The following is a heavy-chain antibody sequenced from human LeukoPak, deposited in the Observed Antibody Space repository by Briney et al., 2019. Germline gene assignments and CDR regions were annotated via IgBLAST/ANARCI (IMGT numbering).Heavy chain of an antibody. CDR1: GGSISSYY. CDR2: IYYSGST. V-gene: IGHV4-59*08. J-gene: IGHJ4*02. Sequence: SETQSLTCTVSGGSISSYYWSWIRQPPGKGLEWIGYIYYSGSTNYNPSLKSRVTISVDTSKNQFSLKLSSVTAADTAVYYCARHVGVRGVIKGVFDYWGQGTLVTVSS. D-gene: IGHD3-10*01. CDR3: ARHVGVRGVIKGVFDY.